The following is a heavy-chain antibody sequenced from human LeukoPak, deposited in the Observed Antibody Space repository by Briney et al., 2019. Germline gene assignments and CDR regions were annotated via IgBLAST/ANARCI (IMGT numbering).Heavy chain of an antibody. D-gene: IGHD4-17*01. V-gene: IGHV1-2*02. CDR2: INPNSGGT. CDR1: GYTFTGYY. Sequence: ASVKVSCKASGYTFTGYYMHWVRQDPGQGLEWMGWINPNSGGTNYAQKFQGRVTMTRDTSISTAYMELSRLRSDDTAVYYCATYGDYLDYYFDYWGQGTLVTVSS. CDR3: ATYGDYLDYYFDY. J-gene: IGHJ4*02.